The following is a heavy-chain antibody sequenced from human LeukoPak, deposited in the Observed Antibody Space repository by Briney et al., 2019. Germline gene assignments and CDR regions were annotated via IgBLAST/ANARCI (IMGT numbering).Heavy chain of an antibody. CDR2: IISDGSSA. CDR3: TRDRRYGGMDV. CDR1: GFTFSSYW. V-gene: IGHV3-74*01. J-gene: IGHJ6*02. Sequence: PGGSLRLSCAASGFTFSSYWMHWVRQAPGKGLVWVSRIISDGSSATHADSVKGRFTISRDNAKNMMYLQMNSPRVEDTAVYYCTRDRRYGGMDVWGQGTTVTVAS. D-gene: IGHD3-10*01.